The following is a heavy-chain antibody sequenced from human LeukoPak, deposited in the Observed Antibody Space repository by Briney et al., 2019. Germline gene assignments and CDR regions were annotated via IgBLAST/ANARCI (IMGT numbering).Heavy chain of an antibody. V-gene: IGHV4-34*01. D-gene: IGHD2-8*01. Sequence: ASETLSLTCAVYGGSFSGYYWNWIRQPPGRGLEWIGEINHSGYTNYNPSLKSRVTISADTSKNQFSLKVSSVTAADTAVYYCARGRAGSGLMINWGQGTLVTVSS. J-gene: IGHJ4*02. CDR2: INHSGYT. CDR1: GGSFSGYY. CDR3: ARGRAGSGLMIN.